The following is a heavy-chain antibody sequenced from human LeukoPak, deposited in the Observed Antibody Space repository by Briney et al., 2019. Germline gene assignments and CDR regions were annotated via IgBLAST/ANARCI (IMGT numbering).Heavy chain of an antibody. CDR2: FDPEDGET. D-gene: IGHD1-1*01. CDR1: GYTLTELS. J-gene: IGHJ5*02. CDR3: ARARGGTTAALVRGSWFDP. V-gene: IGHV1-24*01. Sequence: ASVKVSCKVSGYTLTELSMHWVRQAPGKGLEWMGGFDPEDGETIYAQKFQGRVTMTEDTSTDTAYMELSSLRSEDTAVYYCARARGGTTAALVRGSWFDPWGQGTLVTVSS.